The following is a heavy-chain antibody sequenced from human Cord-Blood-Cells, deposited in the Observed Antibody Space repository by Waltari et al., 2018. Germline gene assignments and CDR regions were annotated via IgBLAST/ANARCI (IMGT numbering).Heavy chain of an antibody. D-gene: IGHD6-19*01. Sequence: QVQLQQWGAGLLKPSETLSLTCAVYGGSSSGYYWSWIRTPPGKGLEWIGEINHSGSTNYNPSLKSRVTISVDTSKNQFSLKLSSVTAADTAVYYCARVGRYSSGWYTGGSDYWGQGTLVTVSS. CDR3: ARVGRYSSGWYTGGSDY. CDR1: GGSSSGYY. CDR2: INHSGST. V-gene: IGHV4-34*01. J-gene: IGHJ4*02.